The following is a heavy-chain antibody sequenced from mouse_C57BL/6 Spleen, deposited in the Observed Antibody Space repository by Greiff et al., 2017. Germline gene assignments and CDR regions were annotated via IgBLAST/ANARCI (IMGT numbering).Heavy chain of an antibody. CDR1: GYTFTDYY. D-gene: IGHD1-1*01. J-gene: IGHJ2*01. CDR2: IYPGSGNT. V-gene: IGHV1-84*01. Sequence: LMESGPELVKPGASVKISCKASGYTFTDYYINWVKQRPGQGLEWIGWIYPGSGNTKYNEKFKGKATLTVDTSSSTAYMQLSSLTSEDSAVYFWARGIITTVVVPFDYWGQGTTLTVSS. CDR3: ARGIITTVVVPFDY.